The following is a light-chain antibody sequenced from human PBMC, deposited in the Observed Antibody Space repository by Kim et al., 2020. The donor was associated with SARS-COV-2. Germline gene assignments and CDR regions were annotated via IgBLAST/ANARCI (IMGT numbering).Light chain of an antibody. CDR2: EVS. Sequence: GQSVTISCAGTGSDVGGYNYVSWYQQHPGKAPKLMIYEVSKRPSGVPDRFSGCKSGNTASLTVSGLQAEDEADYYCSSYAGSNNLVFGGGTQLTVL. CDR1: GSDVGGYNY. J-gene: IGLJ2*01. CDR3: SSYAGSNNLV. V-gene: IGLV2-8*01.